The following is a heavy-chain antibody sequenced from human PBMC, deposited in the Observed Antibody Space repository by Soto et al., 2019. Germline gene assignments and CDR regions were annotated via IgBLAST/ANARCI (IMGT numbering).Heavy chain of an antibody. CDR3: ARGLRYSGMDV. CDR1: LGSVNAYS. CDR2: IDHSGST. V-gene: IGHV4-34*01. Sequence: SETLSLTCAVHLGSVNAYSWTWIRQPPGKGLEWIGEIDHSGSTTYNPSLKSRIIMSVDTSKNQFSLNVSSMTAADTAVYYCARGLRYSGMDVWGQGTTVTVSS. J-gene: IGHJ6*02.